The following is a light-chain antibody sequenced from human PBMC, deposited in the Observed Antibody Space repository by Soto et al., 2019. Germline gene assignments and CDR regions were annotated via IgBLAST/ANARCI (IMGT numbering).Light chain of an antibody. Sequence: EIVLTQSPGNLYLSPGERATLSCRASQSVSSSHLAWYQQKPGQAPRLLIYSASSRATGIPDRFSGSGSGTEFTLTISSLQSEDFAVYYCQQYNNWPPWTVGQGTKVDIK. V-gene: IGKV3-20*01. CDR2: SAS. CDR3: QQYNNWPPWT. J-gene: IGKJ1*01. CDR1: QSVSSSH.